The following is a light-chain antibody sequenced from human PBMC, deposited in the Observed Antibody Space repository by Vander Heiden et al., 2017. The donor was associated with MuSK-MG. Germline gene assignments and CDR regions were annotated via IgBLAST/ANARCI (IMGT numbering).Light chain of an antibody. J-gene: IGKJ1*01. Sequence: DIQMTQSPSSLSASVGDRVTVTCRASQSINNYLNWYQQKPGKAPKLLINAASTLQSGVPPSFRGSGSGTDFTLTISRLQPEDFATYYCQQCDTTPLTFGQGTKVEIK. CDR2: AAS. V-gene: IGKV1-39*01. CDR1: QSINNY. CDR3: QQCDTTPLT.